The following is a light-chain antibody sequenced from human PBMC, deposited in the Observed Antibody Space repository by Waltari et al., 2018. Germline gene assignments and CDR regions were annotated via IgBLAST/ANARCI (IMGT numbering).Light chain of an antibody. CDR1: NIGGNS. CDR2: YNT. J-gene: IGLJ2*01. Sequence: SYDLTQQPSVSVAPGETARITCGGNNIGGNSVHWYQQKPGQAPVVIIYYNTYRPSGIPERFSGSNSANTATLIISRVEAGDEADYFCQVWHSSTNVIFGGGTKLTVV. CDR3: QVWHSSTNVI. V-gene: IGLV3-21*04.